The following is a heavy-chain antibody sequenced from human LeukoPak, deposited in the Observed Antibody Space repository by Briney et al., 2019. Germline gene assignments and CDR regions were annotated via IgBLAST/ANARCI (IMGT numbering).Heavy chain of an antibody. Sequence: ASVKVSCKASGGTFSSYAISWVRQAPGQGLEWMGGIIPIFDTANYAQKFQGRVTITADESTSTAYMELSSLRSEDTAVYYCARDLYDYVWGSYRPSDYWGQGTLVTVSS. CDR2: IIPIFDTA. V-gene: IGHV1-69*13. J-gene: IGHJ4*02. D-gene: IGHD3-16*02. CDR3: ARDLYDYVWGSYRPSDY. CDR1: GGTFSSYA.